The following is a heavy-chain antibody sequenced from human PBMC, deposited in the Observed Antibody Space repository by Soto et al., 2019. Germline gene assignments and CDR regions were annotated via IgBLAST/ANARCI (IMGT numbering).Heavy chain of an antibody. CDR1: GFTFISYA. CDR3: AKDGIWFGAFDY. CDR2: ISGSGGST. V-gene: IGHV3-23*01. Sequence: GGSLRLSCAASGFTFISYAMSWVRQAPGKGLEWVSAISGSGGSTYYADSVKGRFTISRDNSKNTLYLQMNSLRAEDTAVYYCAKDGIWFGAFDYWGQGTLVTAPQ. D-gene: IGHD3-10*01. J-gene: IGHJ4*02.